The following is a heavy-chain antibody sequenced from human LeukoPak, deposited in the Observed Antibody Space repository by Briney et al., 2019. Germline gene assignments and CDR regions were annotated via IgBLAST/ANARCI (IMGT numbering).Heavy chain of an antibody. CDR3: TRVGYIDEGIDY. J-gene: IGHJ4*02. CDR1: GFTFGDYA. V-gene: IGHV3-7*04. CDR2: IKQDGSKK. D-gene: IGHD5-24*01. Sequence: GGSLRLSCTASGFTFGDYAMSWIRQAPGKGLEWVANIKQDGSKKSYVDSVKGRFTISRDNAKNSLYLQMNSLRAEDTAIYYCTRVGYIDEGIDYWGQGTLVTVSS.